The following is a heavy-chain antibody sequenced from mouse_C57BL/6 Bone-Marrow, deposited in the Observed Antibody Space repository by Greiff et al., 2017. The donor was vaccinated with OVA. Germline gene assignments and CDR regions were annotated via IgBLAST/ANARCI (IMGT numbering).Heavy chain of an antibody. Sequence: VKLVESGAELAKPGASVKLSCKASGYTFTSYWMHWVKQRPGQGLEWIGYINPSSGYTKSNQKFKDKATLTADKSSSTAYMQLNSLRSEDSAIYYCASAYDDCDRLAYWGQGTPVTVSA. CDR1: GYTFTSYW. V-gene: IGHV1-7*01. CDR3: ASAYDDCDRLAY. J-gene: IGHJ3*01. CDR2: INPSSGYT. D-gene: IGHD2-13*01.